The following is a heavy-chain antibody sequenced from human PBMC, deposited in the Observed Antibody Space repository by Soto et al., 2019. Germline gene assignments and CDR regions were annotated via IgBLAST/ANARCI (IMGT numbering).Heavy chain of an antibody. Sequence: GGSLRLSCAASGFTFDDYAMHWVRQAPGKGLEWVSGISWNSGSIGYADSVKGRFTISRDNAKNSLYLQMNSLRAEDTALYYCAKGLSSSWSSSFWTRWSYMDVWGKGTTVTVSS. CDR2: ISWNSGSI. V-gene: IGHV3-9*01. CDR3: AKGLSSSWSSSFWTRWSYMDV. D-gene: IGHD6-13*01. J-gene: IGHJ6*03. CDR1: GFTFDDYA.